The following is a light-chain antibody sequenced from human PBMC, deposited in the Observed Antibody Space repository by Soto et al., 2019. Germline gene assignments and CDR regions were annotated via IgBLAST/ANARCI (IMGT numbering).Light chain of an antibody. CDR3: QQYDNSPRT. CDR1: QSININY. J-gene: IGKJ1*01. CDR2: GTS. Sequence: ELVLTQSPGTLSLSPGERATLSCRASQSININYLAWYQQKPGQGPRLLMYGTSSRATGIPDRFSGSGSGTDFTLTISRLEPEDFAVYYWQQYDNSPRTFGQGTKVEI. V-gene: IGKV3-20*01.